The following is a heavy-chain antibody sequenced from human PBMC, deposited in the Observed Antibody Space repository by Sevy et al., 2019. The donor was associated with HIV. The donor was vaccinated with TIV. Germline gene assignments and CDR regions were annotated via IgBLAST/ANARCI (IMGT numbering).Heavy chain of an antibody. Sequence: GGSLRLSCAASGFPFSDAWMNWVRQAPGKGLEWVGLLKNENSGGTTDFAVPVKGRFIISRDDSKNTLLLQMSSLKTEDTTIYLCTTDWRSGTTWVRTFDLWGQGAMVTVSS. J-gene: IGHJ3*01. CDR3: TTDWRSGTTWVRTFDL. D-gene: IGHD1-7*01. CDR1: GFPFSDAW. V-gene: IGHV3-15*01. CDR2: LKNENSGGTT.